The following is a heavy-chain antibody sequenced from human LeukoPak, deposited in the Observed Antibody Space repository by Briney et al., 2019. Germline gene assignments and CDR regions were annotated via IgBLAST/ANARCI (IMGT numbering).Heavy chain of an antibody. J-gene: IGHJ4*02. CDR3: ASEPDYACSGGSCFVDY. Sequence: SETLSLTCAVYGGSFSGYYWSWIRQPPGKGLEWIGEINHSGSTNYNPSLKSRVTISVDTSKNQFSLKLSSVTAADTAVYYCASEPDYACSGGSCFVDYWGQGTLVTVSS. D-gene: IGHD2-15*01. CDR2: INHSGST. V-gene: IGHV4-34*01. CDR1: GGSFSGYY.